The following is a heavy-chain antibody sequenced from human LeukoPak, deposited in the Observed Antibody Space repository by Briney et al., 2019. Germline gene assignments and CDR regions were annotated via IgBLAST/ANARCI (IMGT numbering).Heavy chain of an antibody. CDR2: IKQDGSEK. D-gene: IGHD3-10*01. V-gene: IGHV3-7*01. CDR1: RFTFSTYW. Sequence: GGSLRLSCAASRFTFSTYWMSWVRQAPGKGLEWVANIKQDGSEKYYVDSVKGRFSISRDNAKNSLYLQMNNLRVEDTAVYYCARDNGEFKHYYGSGSYEFWGRGTLVSVSS. J-gene: IGHJ4*02. CDR3: ARDNGEFKHYYGSGSYEF.